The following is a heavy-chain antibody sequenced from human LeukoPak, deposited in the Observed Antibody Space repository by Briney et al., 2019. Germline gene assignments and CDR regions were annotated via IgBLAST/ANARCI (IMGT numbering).Heavy chain of an antibody. V-gene: IGHV3-30*18. CDR1: GFTFSSYG. J-gene: IGHJ4*02. CDR3: AKDRHYGSGSPAAH. D-gene: IGHD3-10*01. CDR2: ILYDGSNK. Sequence: GGSLRLSCAASGFTFSSYGMHWVRQAPGKGLEWVAVILYDGSNKYYADSVKGRFTISRDNSKNTLYLQMNSLRPEDTAVYYCAKDRHYGSGSPAAHWGQGTLVTVSS.